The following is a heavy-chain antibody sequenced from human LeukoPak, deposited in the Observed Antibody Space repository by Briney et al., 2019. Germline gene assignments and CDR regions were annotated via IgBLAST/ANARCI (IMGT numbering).Heavy chain of an antibody. D-gene: IGHD6-19*01. CDR2: ISSSSSYI. CDR1: GFTFSSYS. V-gene: IGHV3-21*04. CDR3: AKLLSRVPAVAGNFDY. J-gene: IGHJ4*02. Sequence: GGSLRLSCAASGFTFSSYSMNWVRQAPGKGLEWVSSISSSSSYIYYADSVKGRFTISRDNSKNTLYLQMNSLRAEDTAVYYCAKLLSRVPAVAGNFDYWGQGTLVTVSS.